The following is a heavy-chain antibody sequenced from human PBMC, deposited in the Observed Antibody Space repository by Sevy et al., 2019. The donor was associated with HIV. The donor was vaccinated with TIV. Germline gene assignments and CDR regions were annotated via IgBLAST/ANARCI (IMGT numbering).Heavy chain of an antibody. CDR1: GFTFSSYA. J-gene: IGHJ3*02. CDR2: ISYDGSNK. V-gene: IGHV3-30-3*01. Sequence: GGSLRLSCAASGFTFSSYAMHWVRQAPGKGLEWVAVISYDGSNKYYADSVKGRFTISRDNSKNTLYLQMNSLRAEDTDVYYCARDRSKGGLDAFDIWGQGTMVTVSS. D-gene: IGHD1-26*01. CDR3: ARDRSKGGLDAFDI.